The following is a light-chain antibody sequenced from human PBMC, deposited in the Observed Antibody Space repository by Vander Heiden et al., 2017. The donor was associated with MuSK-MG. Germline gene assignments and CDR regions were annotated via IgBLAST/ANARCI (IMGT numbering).Light chain of an antibody. CDR3: QQSHSVPLT. V-gene: IGKV1D-12*01. CDR2: AAS. Sequence: DIQMTQSPSSVSASVGDRVTITCRASQDISNWLAWYQQKEGKAPKLLIYAASRLHSGVPSRFSGSGSGTDFTLTITSLQAEDFATYYCQQSHSVPLTFGGGTNVEIK. J-gene: IGKJ4*01. CDR1: QDISNW.